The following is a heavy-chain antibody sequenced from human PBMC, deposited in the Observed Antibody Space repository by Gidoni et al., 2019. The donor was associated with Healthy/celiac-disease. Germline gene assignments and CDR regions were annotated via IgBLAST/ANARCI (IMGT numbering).Heavy chain of an antibody. CDR2: IRSKPYSETT. CDR3: TRDFVWGNGYYFDY. D-gene: IGHD3-16*01. V-gene: IGHV3-49*03. J-gene: IGHJ4*02. CDR1: GFTFGDYA. Sequence: EVDLVESGGGLVQPGRSLRLSCTPSGFTFGDYAMSWFRQAPGKGLEWVGFIRSKPYSETTEYAASVKGRFTISRDDSESTAYLQMNSLKTDDTAVYYCTRDFVWGNGYYFDYWGQGTLVTVSS.